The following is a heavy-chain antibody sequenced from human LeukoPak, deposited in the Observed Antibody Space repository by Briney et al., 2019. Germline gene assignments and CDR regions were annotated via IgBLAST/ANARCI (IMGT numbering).Heavy chain of an antibody. CDR3: AKVIGVYYDFWSGIDY. CDR1: GFTFSSYG. V-gene: IGHV3-23*01. D-gene: IGHD3-3*01. CDR2: ISGSGGRT. J-gene: IGHJ4*02. Sequence: PGGSLRLSCAASGFTFSSYGMSWVRQAPGKGLEWVSAISGSGGRTYYADSVKGRLTISRDNSKNTLYLQMNSLRAEDTAVYYCAKVIGVYYDFWSGIDYWGQGTLVTVSS.